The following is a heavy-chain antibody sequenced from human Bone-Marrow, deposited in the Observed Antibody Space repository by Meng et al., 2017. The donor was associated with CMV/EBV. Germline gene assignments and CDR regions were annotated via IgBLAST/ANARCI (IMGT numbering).Heavy chain of an antibody. CDR1: GGTFSSYA. Sequence: SVKVSCKASGGTFSSYAISWVRQAPGQGLEWMGGIIPIFGTANYAQKFQGRVTITTDESTSTAYMELSSLRSEDTAVYYCARHLLRITIFGVVNHAYYYGMDVWGQGTTVTVAS. J-gene: IGHJ6*02. V-gene: IGHV1-69*05. CDR3: ARHLLRITIFGVVNHAYYYGMDV. CDR2: IIPIFGTA. D-gene: IGHD3-3*01.